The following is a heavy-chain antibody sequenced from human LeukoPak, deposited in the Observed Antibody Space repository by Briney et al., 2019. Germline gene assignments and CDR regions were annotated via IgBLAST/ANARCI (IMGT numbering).Heavy chain of an antibody. V-gene: IGHV1-69*05. J-gene: IGHJ5*02. CDR3: ARGSRRFGELLGS. CDR2: IIPIFGTA. Sequence: ASVKVSCKASGYTFTSYDINWVRQAIGQGLEWMGRIIPIFGTANYAQKFQGRVTITTDESTSTAYMELSSLRSEDAAVYYCARGSRRFGELLGSWGQGTLVTVSS. D-gene: IGHD3-10*01. CDR1: GYTFTSYD.